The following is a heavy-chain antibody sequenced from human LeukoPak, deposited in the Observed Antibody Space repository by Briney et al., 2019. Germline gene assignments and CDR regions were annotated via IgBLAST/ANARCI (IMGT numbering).Heavy chain of an antibody. D-gene: IGHD2/OR15-2a*01. CDR2: INHSGST. J-gene: IGHJ5*02. V-gene: IGHV4-34*01. Sequence: SETLSLTCAVYGGSFSGYYWSWIRQPPGKGLEWIGEINHSGSTNYNPSLKSRVTISVDTSKNQFSLKLSSVTAADTAVYYCARATSEVLLFTNWLDPWGQGTLVTVSS. CDR1: GGSFSGYY. CDR3: ARATSEVLLFTNWLDP.